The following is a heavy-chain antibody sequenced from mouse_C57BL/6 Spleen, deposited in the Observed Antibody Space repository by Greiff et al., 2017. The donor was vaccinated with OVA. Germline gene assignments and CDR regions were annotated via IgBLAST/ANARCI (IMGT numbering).Heavy chain of an antibody. Sequence: EVQLQESGGGLVKPGGSLKLSCAASGFTFSDYGMHWVRQAPEKGLEWVAYISSGSSTIYYADTVKGRFTISRDNAKNTLFLQMTSLRSEDTAMYYCAARLLYPLDYWGQGTTLTVSS. CDR3: AARLLYPLDY. CDR2: ISSGSSTI. CDR1: GFTFSDYG. J-gene: IGHJ2*01. V-gene: IGHV5-17*01. D-gene: IGHD2-12*01.